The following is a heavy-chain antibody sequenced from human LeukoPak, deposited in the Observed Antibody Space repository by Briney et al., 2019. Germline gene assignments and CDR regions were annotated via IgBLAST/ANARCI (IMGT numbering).Heavy chain of an antibody. CDR3: ARSGVEGYNYPDYFDY. Sequence: PGGSLRLSCAASGFTFSSYGMHWVRQAPGKGLEWVAVIWYDGSNKYYADSVKGRFTISRDNSKNTLYLQMNSLRAEDTAVYYCARSGVEGYNYPDYFDYWGQGTLVTVSS. J-gene: IGHJ4*02. V-gene: IGHV3-33*01. CDR1: GFTFSSYG. CDR2: IWYDGSNK. D-gene: IGHD5-24*01.